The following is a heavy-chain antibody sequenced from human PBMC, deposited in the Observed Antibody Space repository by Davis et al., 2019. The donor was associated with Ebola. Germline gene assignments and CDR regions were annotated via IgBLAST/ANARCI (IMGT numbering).Heavy chain of an antibody. CDR3: AKSPQLIAVADTDDC. CDR1: GFTFSSYW. Sequence: GESLKISCAASGFTFSSYWMSWVRQAPGKGLVWVSRINSDGSSTSYADSVKGRFTISRDNSKNTLYLQMNSLRAEDTAVYYCAKSPQLIAVADTDDCWGQGTLVTVSS. V-gene: IGHV3-74*01. J-gene: IGHJ4*02. CDR2: INSDGSST. D-gene: IGHD6-19*01.